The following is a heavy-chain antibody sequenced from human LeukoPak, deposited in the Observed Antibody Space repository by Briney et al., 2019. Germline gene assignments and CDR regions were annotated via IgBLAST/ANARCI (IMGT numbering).Heavy chain of an antibody. CDR3: AREVLLWFGDQAGAFDI. CDR2: IYYSGST. CDR1: GGSISSSSYY. V-gene: IGHV4-39*07. D-gene: IGHD3-10*01. Sequence: SETLSLTCTVSGGSISSSSYYWGWIRQPPGKGLESIGSIYYSGSTYYNPSLKSRVTISVDTSKNQFSLKLSSVTAADTAVYYCAREVLLWFGDQAGAFDIWGQGTMVTVSS. J-gene: IGHJ3*02.